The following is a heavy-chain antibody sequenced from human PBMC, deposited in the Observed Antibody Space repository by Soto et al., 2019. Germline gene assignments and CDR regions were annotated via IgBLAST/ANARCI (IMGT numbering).Heavy chain of an antibody. CDR2: IHHSGSD. CDR3: ARHDNITIGSDYLDS. V-gene: IGHV4-4*02. D-gene: IGHD1-1*01. CDR1: GDSISNNKW. Sequence: QVQLQESGPGLVKPSGTLSLTCSVSGDSISNNKWWSWVRQPPRERRERIGVIHHSGSDHYNASLKSRATISDDKSRNPFSLQLTSVTAADTALYFCARHDNITIGSDYLDSWGPANLVTVSS. J-gene: IGHJ4*02.